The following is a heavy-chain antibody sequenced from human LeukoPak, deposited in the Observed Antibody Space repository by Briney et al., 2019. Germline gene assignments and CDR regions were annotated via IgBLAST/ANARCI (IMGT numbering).Heavy chain of an antibody. V-gene: IGHV3-30*02. Sequence: PGGSLTLSCAASGFSFSSYGMHWVRQAPGKGLEWVAFIRYDGSNKYYADSVKGRFTISRDNSKNTLYLQMNSLRAEDTAVYYCAKVGVGGIYFDYWGQGTLVTVSS. CDR2: IRYDGSNK. J-gene: IGHJ4*02. CDR1: GFSFSSYG. CDR3: AKVGVGGIYFDY. D-gene: IGHD6-19*01.